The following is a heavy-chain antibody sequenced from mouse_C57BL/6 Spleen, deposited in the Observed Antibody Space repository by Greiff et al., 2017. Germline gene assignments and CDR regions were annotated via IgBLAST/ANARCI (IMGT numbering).Heavy chain of an antibody. CDR2: INPSTGYT. Sequence: VKLQESGAELAKPGASVKMSCKASGYTFTSYWMHWVKQRPGQGLEWIGYINPSTGYTEYNQKFKDKATLTADKSSSTAYMQLSSLTSEDSAVYYCARSYVGVDYWGQGTTLTVSS. J-gene: IGHJ2*01. CDR3: ARSYVGVDY. D-gene: IGHD6-5*01. V-gene: IGHV1-7*01. CDR1: GYTFTSYW.